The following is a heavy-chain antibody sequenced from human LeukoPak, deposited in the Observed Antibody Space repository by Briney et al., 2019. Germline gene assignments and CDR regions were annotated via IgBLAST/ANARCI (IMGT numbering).Heavy chain of an antibody. CDR1: GGSISSYY. Sequence: PSETLSLTCTVSGGSISSYYRSWIRQPPGKGLEWIGYIYYSGSTNYNPSLKSRVTISVDTSKNQFSLKLSSVTAADTAVYYCAREVLWFGELLWFDPWGQGTLVTVSS. J-gene: IGHJ5*02. D-gene: IGHD3-10*01. CDR2: IYYSGST. CDR3: AREVLWFGELLWFDP. V-gene: IGHV4-59*01.